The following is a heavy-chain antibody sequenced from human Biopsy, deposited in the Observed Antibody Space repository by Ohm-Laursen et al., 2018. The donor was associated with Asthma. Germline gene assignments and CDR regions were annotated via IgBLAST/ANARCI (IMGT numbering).Heavy chain of an antibody. Sequence: SLRLSCTASGFSFSDYYMSWIRQAPGKGLEWISYIGSTRLYTNSADSVKGRFSISRDNSKNTLYLEMNSLRAEDTAVYYCAREQTTVLTPNYFFDYWGQGTLVTVSS. CDR2: IGSTRLYT. CDR1: GFSFSDYY. J-gene: IGHJ4*02. D-gene: IGHD4-23*01. CDR3: AREQTTVLTPNYFFDY. V-gene: IGHV3-11*06.